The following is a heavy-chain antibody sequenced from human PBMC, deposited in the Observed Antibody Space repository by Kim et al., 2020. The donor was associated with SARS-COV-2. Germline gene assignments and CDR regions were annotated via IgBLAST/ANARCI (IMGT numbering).Heavy chain of an antibody. CDR1: GYTFTSYG. CDR3: ARDKRWLQSGGLGDY. Sequence: ASVKVSCKASGYTFTSYGISWVRQAPGQGLEWMGWISAYNGNTNYAQKLQGRVTMTTDTSTSTAYMELRSLRSDDTAVYYCARDKRWLQSGGLGDYWGQGTLVTVSS. D-gene: IGHD5-12*01. J-gene: IGHJ4*02. V-gene: IGHV1-18*01. CDR2: ISAYNGNT.